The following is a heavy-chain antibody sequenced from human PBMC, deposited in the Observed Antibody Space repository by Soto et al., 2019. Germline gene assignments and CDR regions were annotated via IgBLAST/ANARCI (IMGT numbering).Heavy chain of an antibody. J-gene: IGHJ5*02. V-gene: IGHV5-51*01. CDR2: IYPGDSDT. CDR1: GYSFTSYW. D-gene: IGHD6-19*01. Sequence: GESLKISCKGSGYSFTSYWIGWVRQMPGKGLEWMGIIYPGDSDTRYSPSFQGQVTISADKSISTAYLQWSSLKASDTAMYYCARHRLSSGWYIIPWFDPWGQGTLVTAPQ. CDR3: ARHRLSSGWYIIPWFDP.